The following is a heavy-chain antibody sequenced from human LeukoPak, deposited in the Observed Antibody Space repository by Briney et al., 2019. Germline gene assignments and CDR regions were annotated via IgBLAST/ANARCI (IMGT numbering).Heavy chain of an antibody. V-gene: IGHV4-31*03. Sequence: SQTLCLTCTVSGGSISNDNYYWSWVRQHPGKGREWIGYIYYSGSTYYNPSLKSRVTLLVDSSKSHFSLKLTSVSTADTAVYYCTRLYGSGKNYFDYWGQGTLVTVSS. CDR3: TRLYGSGKNYFDY. D-gene: IGHD3-10*01. J-gene: IGHJ4*02. CDR1: GGSISNDNYY. CDR2: IYYSGST.